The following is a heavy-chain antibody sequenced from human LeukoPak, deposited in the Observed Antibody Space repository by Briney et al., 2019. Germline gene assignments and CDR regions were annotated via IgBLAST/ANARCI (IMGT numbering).Heavy chain of an antibody. CDR1: GGSFSGYY. CDR2: IYYSGST. Sequence: SETLSPTCAVYGGSFSGYYWSWIRQPPGKGLEWIGSIYYSGSTYYKPSLESRVTISVDTSKNQFSLKLSSVTAADTAVYYCARHAYSAYDSDYWGQGTLVTVSS. V-gene: IGHV4-34*01. J-gene: IGHJ4*02. CDR3: ARHAYSAYDSDY. D-gene: IGHD5-12*01.